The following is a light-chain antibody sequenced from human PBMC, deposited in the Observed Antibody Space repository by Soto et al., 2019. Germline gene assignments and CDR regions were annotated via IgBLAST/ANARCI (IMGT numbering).Light chain of an antibody. CDR2: EVS. J-gene: IGLJ1*01. CDR3: TSYTSGTYV. CDR1: SSDVGSYNY. Sequence: QSALTQPAPVSGSPGQSITISCTGTSSDVGSYNYVSWYQQHPGKAPKLMIFEVSNRPSGVSNRFSGSKSGNTASLTISGLQAEDEADYYCTSYTSGTYVFGTGTKLTVL. V-gene: IGLV2-14*01.